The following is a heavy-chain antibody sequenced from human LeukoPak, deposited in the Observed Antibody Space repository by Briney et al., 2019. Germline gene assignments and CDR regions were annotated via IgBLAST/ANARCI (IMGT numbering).Heavy chain of an antibody. D-gene: IGHD3-16*01. CDR3: AKDDAWLRFGE. V-gene: IGHV3-23*01. CDR1: GFTFSSYA. Sequence: GGSLRLSCAASGFTFSSYAMSWVRQAPGKGLEWVSAISGSGGSTYYVDSVKGRFTISRDNSKNTVYLEVSSLTAEDTGVYYCAKDDAWLRFGEWSEGTLVTVSS. J-gene: IGHJ4*02. CDR2: ISGSGGST.